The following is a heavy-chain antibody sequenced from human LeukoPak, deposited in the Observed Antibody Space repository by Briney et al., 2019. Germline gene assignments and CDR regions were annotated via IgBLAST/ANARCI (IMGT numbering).Heavy chain of an antibody. CDR2: ISYDGSNK. CDR3: ASMWEGGY. D-gene: IGHD1-26*01. V-gene: IGHV3-30*03. J-gene: IGHJ4*02. CDR1: GFTFSSYG. Sequence: GGSLRLSCAASGFTFSSYGMHWVRQAPGKGLEWVAVISYDGSNKYYADSVKGRFTISRDNSKNTLYLQMNSLRAEDTAIYYRASMWEGGYWGQGALVTVSP.